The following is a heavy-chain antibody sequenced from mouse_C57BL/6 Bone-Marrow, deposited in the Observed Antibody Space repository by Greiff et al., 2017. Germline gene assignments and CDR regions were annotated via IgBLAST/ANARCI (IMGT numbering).Heavy chain of an antibody. CDR1: GYTFTSYG. Sequence: QVQLQQSGAELARPGASVKLSCKASGYTFTSYGISWVKQRTGQGLEWIGEIYPRSGNTYYNEKFKGKATLTADKSSSTAYMELRSLTSEDSAVYFCARRMGYYAFAYWGQGTLVTVSA. D-gene: IGHD2-3*01. V-gene: IGHV1-81*01. J-gene: IGHJ3*01. CDR2: IYPRSGNT. CDR3: ARRMGYYAFAY.